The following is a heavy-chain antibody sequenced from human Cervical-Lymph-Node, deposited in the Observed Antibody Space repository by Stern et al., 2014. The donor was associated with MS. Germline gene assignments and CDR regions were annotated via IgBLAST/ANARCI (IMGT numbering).Heavy chain of an antibody. CDR1: GFTVSKNY. D-gene: IGHD2/OR15-2a*01. CDR3: ARAIVGFNAAAMAPDAFDS. J-gene: IGHJ3*01. V-gene: IGHV3-53*01. Sequence: EVQLVESGGGLIQPGGSLRLSCAAPGFTVSKNYMSWVRQAPGKGLEWVSLIYTAGSTYYAGAVEGRFTISRERSTNKLVLPMNSLIAEDTAKYYCARAIVGFNAAAMAPDAFDSWGQGTMVTVSS. CDR2: IYTAGST.